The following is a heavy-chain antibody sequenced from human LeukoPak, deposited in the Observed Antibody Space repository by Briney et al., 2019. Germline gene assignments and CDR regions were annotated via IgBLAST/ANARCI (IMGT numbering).Heavy chain of an antibody. CDR1: GFTLSSYW. Sequence: TGGSLRLSCAPSGFTLSSYWMHWVRQVPGKGLVWVSRINGDGSSTTYADSVKGRFTITRDNAKNTLFLQMNSLRAEDTAVYYCARVSGGFWSGYDYWGQGTLVTVSS. V-gene: IGHV3-74*01. CDR3: ARVSGGFWSGYDY. CDR2: INGDGSST. D-gene: IGHD3-3*01. J-gene: IGHJ4*02.